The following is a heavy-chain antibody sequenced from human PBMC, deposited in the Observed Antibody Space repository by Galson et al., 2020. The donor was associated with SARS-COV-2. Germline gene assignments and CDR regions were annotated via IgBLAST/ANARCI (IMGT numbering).Heavy chain of an antibody. Sequence: GGSLRLSCAGSGFTVSRFWMNWVRQAPGKGLEWVANIGPDGSRQQYMDSVKGRFVISRDNAQTVYLQMNGLRAEDTAVYYCAKYDVGLLWGQGTMVTVSS. CDR2: IGPDGSRQ. D-gene: IGHD3-3*01. J-gene: IGHJ3*01. CDR1: GFTVSRFW. CDR3: AKYDVGLL. V-gene: IGHV3-7*01.